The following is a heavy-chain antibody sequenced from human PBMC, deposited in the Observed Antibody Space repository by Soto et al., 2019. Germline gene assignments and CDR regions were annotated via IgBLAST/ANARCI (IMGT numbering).Heavy chain of an antibody. Sequence: LGESLKISCQCSGYTFSNFWIAWVRQLPGKGLEYMGIIYPGDSETGYSPSFHGKVTISADRSIGTAYLQWSSLEASDSAFYFCARSPRSSPYFDYWGQGALVTVSS. CDR1: GYTFSNFW. CDR2: IYPGDSET. D-gene: IGHD6-13*01. CDR3: ARSPRSSPYFDY. J-gene: IGHJ4*02. V-gene: IGHV5-51*01.